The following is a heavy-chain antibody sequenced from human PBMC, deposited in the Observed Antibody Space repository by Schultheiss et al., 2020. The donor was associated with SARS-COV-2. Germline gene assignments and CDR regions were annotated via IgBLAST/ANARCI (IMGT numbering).Heavy chain of an antibody. CDR2: IYPGDSEI. CDR1: GYSFINFW. CDR3: ARRSRIAVAGTWD. Sequence: GGSLRLSCKGSGYSFINFWIGWVRQMPGKGLEWMGIIYPGDSEIRYSPSFRGQVTISVDKSTSTAHLQWSSLKASDTAMYYCARRSRIAVAGTWDWGQGTLVTVSS. D-gene: IGHD6-19*01. V-gene: IGHV5-51*01. J-gene: IGHJ4*02.